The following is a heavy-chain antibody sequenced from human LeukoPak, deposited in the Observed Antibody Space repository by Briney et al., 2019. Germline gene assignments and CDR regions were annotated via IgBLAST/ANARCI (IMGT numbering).Heavy chain of an antibody. D-gene: IGHD1-1*01. CDR2: INPDSGGT. CDR3: ARSSGTYPDFDS. CDR1: GYTFTGYY. J-gene: IGHJ4*02. V-gene: IGHV1-2*02. Sequence: GASVKVSCKASGYTFTGYYMHWVRQAPGQGLEWMGWINPDSGGTNHAQKFQGRVTMTRDTSINTAYVELSRLSSDDTAVYYCARSSGTYPDFDSWGQGTLVTVSS.